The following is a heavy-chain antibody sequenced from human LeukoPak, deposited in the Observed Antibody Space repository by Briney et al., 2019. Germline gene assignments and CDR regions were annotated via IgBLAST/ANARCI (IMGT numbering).Heavy chain of an antibody. CDR1: GGSISSGSYY. D-gene: IGHD3-22*01. CDR3: ARGRNNMIPVGNYNFFCMDV. V-gene: IGHV4-39*07. J-gene: IGHJ6*03. CDR2: INHSGVT. Sequence: ASQTLSLTCTVSGGSISSGSYYWSWIRQPPGKGLEWLGEINHSGVTNYNPSLKSQVTISVETSKNQFSLRLNSLTAADTAVYYCARGRNNMIPVGNYNFFCMDVWGKGTTVTVSS.